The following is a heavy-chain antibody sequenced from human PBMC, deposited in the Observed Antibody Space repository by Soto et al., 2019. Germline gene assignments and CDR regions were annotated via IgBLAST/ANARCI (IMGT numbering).Heavy chain of an antibody. CDR2: INSDGSST. CDR1: GFTFSSYW. CDR3: AKEDSSSWHYYYGMDV. V-gene: IGHV3-74*01. D-gene: IGHD6-13*01. J-gene: IGHJ6*02. Sequence: PGGSLRLSCAASGFTFSSYWMHWVRQAPGKGLVWVSRINSDGSSTSYADSVKGRFTISRDNAKNTLYLQMNSLRAEDTAVYYCAKEDSSSWHYYYGMDVWGQGTTVTVS.